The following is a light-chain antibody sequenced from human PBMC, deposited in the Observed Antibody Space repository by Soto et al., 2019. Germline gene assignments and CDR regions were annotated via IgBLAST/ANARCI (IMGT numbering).Light chain of an antibody. CDR2: GAS. J-gene: IGKJ2*01. Sequence: EIVLTQSPGTLSLSPGERATLSCRASQSVSTNYLAWNQQKPGQAPRLLIYGASSRATGIPDWFSGGGSGSHFTLTISRLATEDFAVYYYQRYDISPFPFGQGTKLEI. V-gene: IGKV3-20*01. CDR3: QRYDISPFP. CDR1: QSVSTNY.